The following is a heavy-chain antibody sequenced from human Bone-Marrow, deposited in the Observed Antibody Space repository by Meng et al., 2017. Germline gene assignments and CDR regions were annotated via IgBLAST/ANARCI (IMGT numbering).Heavy chain of an antibody. J-gene: IGHJ4*02. CDR1: GYTFTGHY. Sequence: QVQLGQSGAELKNPGASAKVSCKSSGYTFTGHYIYWVRQAPGQGLEWMGWINPKSGDTKYAQNFQGRVTLTRDTSISTAHMELSRLSSDDTAVYYCARRVSTVGDLDYWGQGTLVTVSS. V-gene: IGHV1-2*02. D-gene: IGHD2-21*01. CDR2: INPKSGDT. CDR3: ARRVSTVGDLDY.